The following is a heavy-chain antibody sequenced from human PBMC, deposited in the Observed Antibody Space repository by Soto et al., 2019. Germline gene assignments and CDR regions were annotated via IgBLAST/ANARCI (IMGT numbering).Heavy chain of an antibody. J-gene: IGHJ4*01. CDR2: IYHGGTT. D-gene: IGHD2-15*01. CDR1: GDSISSGSY. CDR3: SWVHVMVVGASTVDD. V-gene: IGHV4-38-2*02. Sequence: PPETLSLTCTGSGDSISSGSYCGWIRQPPGEGPEWIASIYHGGTTFYNPSLKSRISISVDTSKNQFSLRLTSVTAADTATYYWSWVHVMVVGASTVDDSGTGPLVT.